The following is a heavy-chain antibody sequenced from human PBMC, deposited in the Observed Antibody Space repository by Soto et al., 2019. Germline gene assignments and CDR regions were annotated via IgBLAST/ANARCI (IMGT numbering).Heavy chain of an antibody. CDR2: IYYSGST. CDR3: ARGGNWNDVYYYMDV. D-gene: IGHD1-1*01. V-gene: IGHV4-61*01. J-gene: IGHJ6*03. CDR1: GGYIISGCYY. Sequence: SVTMSLTSTVAGGYIISGCYYWSRNRKHPGKGLEWIGYIYYSGSTYYNPSLKSRVTISVDTSKNQFSLKLSSVTAADTAVYYCARGGNWNDVYYYMDVWGKGTTVTVSS.